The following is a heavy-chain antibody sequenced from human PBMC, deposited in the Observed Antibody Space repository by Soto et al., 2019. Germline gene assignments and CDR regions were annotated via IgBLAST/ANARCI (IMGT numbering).Heavy chain of an antibody. V-gene: IGHV3-23*01. Sequence: PGGSLRLSCAASGFTFSSYTMAWVRQAPGKGLEWVSSISGSGGSPSYADSVQGRFTISRDNPRNTLSLQMNSLRAEDTATYYCARGGDYEYVDYWGQGTLVTVSS. D-gene: IGHD3-16*01. J-gene: IGHJ4*02. CDR1: GFTFSSYT. CDR3: ARGGDYEYVDY. CDR2: ISGSGGSP.